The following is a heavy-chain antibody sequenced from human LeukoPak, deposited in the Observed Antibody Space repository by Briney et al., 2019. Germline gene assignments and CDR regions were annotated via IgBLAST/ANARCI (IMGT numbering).Heavy chain of an antibody. CDR2: ISYSGTT. V-gene: IGHV4-30-4*01. J-gene: IGHJ6*02. CDR3: ARDENHYDILTGYYNVDYHSGIYV. Sequence: PSETLSLTCSVSGVSISSVDYYGSWIRQPPGKSLEWIGHISYSGTTHYNPSLKRLVTISADASKTHFSLKMSSVTAADTAVYYCARDENHYDILTGYYNVDYHSGIYVWGQGTTVTVSS. CDR1: GVSISSVDYY. D-gene: IGHD3-9*01.